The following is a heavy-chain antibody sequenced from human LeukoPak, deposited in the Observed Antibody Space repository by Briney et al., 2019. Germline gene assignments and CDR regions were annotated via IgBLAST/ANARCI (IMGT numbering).Heavy chain of an antibody. D-gene: IGHD1-26*01. J-gene: IGHJ4*02. CDR3: AKDGSYSGNPYYFDY. CDR1: GFTFSSYA. V-gene: IGHV3-23*01. CDR2: ISGSGGST. Sequence: PGGSLRLSCAASGFTFSSYAMSWVRQAPGKGLEWVSAISGSGGSTYYADSVKGRFTISRDNSENTLYLQMNSLRAEDTAVYYCAKDGSYSGNPYYFDYWGQGTLVTVSS.